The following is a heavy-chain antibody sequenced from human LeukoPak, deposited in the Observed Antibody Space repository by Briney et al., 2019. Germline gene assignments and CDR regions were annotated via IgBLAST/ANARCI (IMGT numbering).Heavy chain of an antibody. CDR3: AERGQVAIPFLDY. D-gene: IGHD1-26*01. CDR2: INVAGSGT. J-gene: IGHJ4*02. V-gene: IGHV3-23*01. CDR1: GFTLSTSA. Sequence: GGSLRLSCAASGFTLSTSAMSWVRQAPGKGLEWVSLINVAGSGTYYADPVKSRFTISRVDSTNALHLQMNFLRAAATAAYYCAERGQVAIPFLDYWGQGALVTVSS.